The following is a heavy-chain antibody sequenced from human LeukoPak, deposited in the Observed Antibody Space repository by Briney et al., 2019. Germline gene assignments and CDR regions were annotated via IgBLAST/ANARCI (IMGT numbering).Heavy chain of an antibody. D-gene: IGHD1-26*01. Sequence: PSETLSLTCAVYGGSFSGYYWSWIRQPPGKGLEWIGEINHSGSTNYNPSLKSRVTISVDTSKNQFSLKLSSVTAADTAVYYCARSSGVGATRAIGYWGQGTLVTVSS. J-gene: IGHJ4*02. CDR2: INHSGST. CDR1: GGSFSGYY. V-gene: IGHV4-34*01. CDR3: ARSSGVGATRAIGY.